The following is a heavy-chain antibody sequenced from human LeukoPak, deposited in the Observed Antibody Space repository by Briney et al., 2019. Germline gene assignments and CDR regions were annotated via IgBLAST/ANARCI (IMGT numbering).Heavy chain of an antibody. CDR2: IYYSGST. D-gene: IGHD3-22*01. V-gene: IGHV4-39*07. CDR3: ARGPIGSYYDSRKYNWFDP. Sequence: PSETLSLTCTVSGGSISSSSYYWGWIRQPPGKGLEWIGSIYYSGSTYYNPSLKSRVTISVDTSKNQFSLKLSSVTAADTAVYYCARGPIGSYYDSRKYNWFDPWGQGTLVTVSS. J-gene: IGHJ5*02. CDR1: GGSISSSSYY.